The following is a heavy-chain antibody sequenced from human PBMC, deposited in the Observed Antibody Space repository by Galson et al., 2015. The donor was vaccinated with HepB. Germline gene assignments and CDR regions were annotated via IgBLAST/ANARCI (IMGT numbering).Heavy chain of an antibody. Sequence: SLRLSCAASGFTFSDYYMSWIRQAPGKGLEWVSYISSSSSYTNYADSVKGRFTISRDNAKNSLYLQMNSLRAEDTAVYYCARDRRLYDSSGYPVMYYFDYWGQGTLVTVSS. CDR1: GFTFSDYY. J-gene: IGHJ4*02. D-gene: IGHD3-22*01. V-gene: IGHV3-11*06. CDR2: ISSSSSYT. CDR3: ARDRRLYDSSGYPVMYYFDY.